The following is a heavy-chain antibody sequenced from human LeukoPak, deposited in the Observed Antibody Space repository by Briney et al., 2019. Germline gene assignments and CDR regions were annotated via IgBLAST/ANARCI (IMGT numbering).Heavy chain of an antibody. V-gene: IGHV1-2*02. CDR2: INLNSGGT. Sequence: ASVKVSCKASGYTFTGNYMHWVRQAPGPGLEWMGWINLNSGGTSYAQKFQGRVTMTRDTSISTDYMELSRLRSDDTAVYHCARDPERRLYYYDSSGYYPEDYWGQGTLVTVSS. CDR1: GYTFTGNY. D-gene: IGHD3-22*01. J-gene: IGHJ4*02. CDR3: ARDPERRLYYYDSSGYYPEDY.